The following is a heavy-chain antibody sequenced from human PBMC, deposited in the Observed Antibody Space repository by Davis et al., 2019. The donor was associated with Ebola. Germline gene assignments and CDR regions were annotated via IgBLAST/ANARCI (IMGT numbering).Heavy chain of an antibody. D-gene: IGHD2-21*01. V-gene: IGHV3-7*01. CDR3: ARELVAGRHHFDN. CDR1: GFTFRSYW. J-gene: IGHJ4*02. CDR2: IKKDGSEK. Sequence: GGSLRLSCAASGFTFRSYWMSWVRQAPGKGLEWVAGIKKDGSEKYYVDSVRGRLTISRDNSMNTLDLQMNSLTAEDTAVYYCARELVAGRHHFDNWGQGTLVTVSS.